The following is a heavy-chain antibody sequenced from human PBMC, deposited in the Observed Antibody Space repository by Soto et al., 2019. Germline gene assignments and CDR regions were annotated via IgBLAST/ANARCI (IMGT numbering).Heavy chain of an antibody. CDR3: ASQRTSVVTPAYFDV. J-gene: IGHJ4*02. Sequence: PSETLSLTCTVSGDSISSRSYYWVWIRQPPGKGLEWIGSIYYSGSTYNNPSLRSRVSLSIDTSNDQFSLKLQSVTAADTALYFCASQRTSVVTPAYFDVWGPGSLVTVSS. D-gene: IGHD2-21*02. CDR1: GDSISSRSYY. V-gene: IGHV4-39*01. CDR2: IYYSGST.